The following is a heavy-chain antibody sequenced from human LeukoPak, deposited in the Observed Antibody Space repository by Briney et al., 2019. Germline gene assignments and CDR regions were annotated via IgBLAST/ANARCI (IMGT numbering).Heavy chain of an antibody. V-gene: IGHV4-39*07. D-gene: IGHD3-10*01. CDR2: IYYSGST. Sequence: SETLSLTCTVSGGSISSSSYYWGWIRQPPGQGLEWIGNIYYSGSTYYNPSLKSRVTISVDASKNQFSLKLNSVTAADTAVYYCARDAVLLWFGEPQLRYNWFDPWGQGTLVTVSS. CDR3: ARDAVLLWFGEPQLRYNWFDP. J-gene: IGHJ5*02. CDR1: GGSISSSSYY.